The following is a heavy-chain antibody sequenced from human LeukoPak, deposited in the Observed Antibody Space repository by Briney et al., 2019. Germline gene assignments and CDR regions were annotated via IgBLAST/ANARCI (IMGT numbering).Heavy chain of an antibody. CDR3: AKRYFCSTTSCYGFDY. Sequence: GGSLRLSCAASGFTFSTYAMSWVRQAPGKGLEGVAGISGSDGTTYYADSVKGRFTISRDNSMNTLYLQMDSLRVEDTALYYCAKRYFCSTTSCYGFDYWGQGTLVTVSS. CDR2: ISGSDGTT. V-gene: IGHV3-23*01. CDR1: GFTFSTYA. J-gene: IGHJ4*02. D-gene: IGHD2-2*01.